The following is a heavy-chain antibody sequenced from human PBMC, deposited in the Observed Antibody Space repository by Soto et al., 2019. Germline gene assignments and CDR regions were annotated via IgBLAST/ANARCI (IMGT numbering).Heavy chain of an antibody. D-gene: IGHD2-8*01. CDR3: ATIPLMAPDAFDV. V-gene: IGHV1-46*01. Sequence: ASVKVSCKASGYTFTNYYIHWVRQAPGQGLEWLGVINPGGGSTRSAQDFQGRLTMTRDTSTTTVYMDLSSLRSEDTAVYYCATIPLMAPDAFDVWGQGTMVTVSS. CDR1: GYTFTNYY. J-gene: IGHJ3*01. CDR2: INPGGGST.